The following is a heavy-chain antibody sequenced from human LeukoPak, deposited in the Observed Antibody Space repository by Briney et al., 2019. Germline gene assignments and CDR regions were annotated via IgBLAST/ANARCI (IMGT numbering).Heavy chain of an antibody. CDR1: GYTFTSYD. J-gene: IGHJ5*02. CDR3: ARGIGDWFDP. CDR2: MNPNSGNT. Sequence: GASVKVSCKASGYTFTSYDINWVRQATGQGLEWMGWMNPNSGNTGYAQKFQGRVTITRNTSTSTAYMELSSLRSEDTAVYYCARGIGDWFDPWGQGTLVTVPS. V-gene: IGHV1-8*03. D-gene: IGHD2-15*01.